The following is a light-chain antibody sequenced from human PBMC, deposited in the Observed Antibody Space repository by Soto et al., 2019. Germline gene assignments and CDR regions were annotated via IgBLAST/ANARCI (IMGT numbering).Light chain of an antibody. Sequence: QSALTQHRSVSGSPGQSVTISCTGTSSDVGAYNYVSWYQHHPVKAPKPVIFDVTKGPSGVPDRFAGSKSGNTASLTISGLQAEDEADYYCCSYGGSSLWVCGGGTKVTVL. CDR3: CSYGGSSLWV. J-gene: IGLJ3*02. CDR2: DVT. V-gene: IGLV2-11*01. CDR1: SSDVGAYNY.